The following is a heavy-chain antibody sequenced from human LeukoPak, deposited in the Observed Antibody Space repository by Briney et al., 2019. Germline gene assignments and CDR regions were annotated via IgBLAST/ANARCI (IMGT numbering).Heavy chain of an antibody. J-gene: IGHJ4*02. CDR3: ARGSMATTDDY. Sequence: ASVKVSCKASGYTFTNYGISWVRQAPGQGLEWMGWISAYNGNRHYAPKLQGRVTMTTDTSTSTAYMELRSLRSDDTAVYYCARGSMATTDDYWGQGTLVTVSS. V-gene: IGHV1-18*01. D-gene: IGHD5-24*01. CDR1: GYTFTNYG. CDR2: ISAYNGNR.